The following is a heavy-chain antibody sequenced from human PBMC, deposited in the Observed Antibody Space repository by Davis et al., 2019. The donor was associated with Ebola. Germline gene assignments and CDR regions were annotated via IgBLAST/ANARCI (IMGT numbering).Heavy chain of an antibody. CDR3: AKAGDYDFWSGYFDY. CDR1: GFTFSSYW. J-gene: IGHJ4*02. Sequence: PGGSLRLSRAASGFTFSSYWMHWVRQAPGKGLVWVSRINSDGSSTSYADSVKGRFTISRDNAKNTLYLQMNSLRAEDTAVYYCAKAGDYDFWSGYFDYWGQGTLVTVSS. D-gene: IGHD3-3*01. CDR2: INSDGSST. V-gene: IGHV3-74*01.